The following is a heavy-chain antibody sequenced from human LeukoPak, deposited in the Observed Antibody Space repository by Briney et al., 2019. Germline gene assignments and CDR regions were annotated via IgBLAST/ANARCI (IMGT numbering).Heavy chain of an antibody. J-gene: IGHJ4*02. V-gene: IGHV3-23*01. D-gene: IGHD2-2*01. CDR1: GFTFSSYA. Sequence: GGSLRLSCAASGFTFSSYAMTWVRQAPDKGLEWVSAISGSDDSTYYADSVMGRFTISRDDSQNTLYLQMNSLSAEDTAVYYCAKVETSGGANCYALDYWGQGTLVTVSS. CDR2: ISGSDDST. CDR3: AKVETSGGANCYALDY.